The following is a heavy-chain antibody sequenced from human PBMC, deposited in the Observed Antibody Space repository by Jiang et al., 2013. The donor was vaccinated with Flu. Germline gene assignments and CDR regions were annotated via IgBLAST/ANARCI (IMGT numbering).Heavy chain of an antibody. D-gene: IGHD1-14*01. CDR1: GGSIRSHY. Sequence: PGLVKPSETLSLTCTVSGGSIRSHYLIRQPPGKGLQWIGYVYYSGSTNYNPSLKSRVTISVDTSKNQFSLILTSVTAADTAIYYCARAPTGDYSDYWGQGVLVTVSS. CDR3: ARAPTGDYSDY. J-gene: IGHJ4*02. V-gene: IGHV4-59*11. CDR2: VYYSGST.